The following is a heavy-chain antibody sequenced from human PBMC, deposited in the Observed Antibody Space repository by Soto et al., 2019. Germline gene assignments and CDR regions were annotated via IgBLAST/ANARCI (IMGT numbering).Heavy chain of an antibody. Sequence: SETLSLTCTVSGGSISSYYWSWIRQPTGKGLEWIGYIYYSGSTNYNPSLKSRVTISVDTSKNQFSLKLSSVTAADTAVYYCARVLATDGAANQPYYSYYGMDVWGQGTTVTVSS. V-gene: IGHV4-59*01. CDR3: ARVLATDGAANQPYYSYYGMDV. CDR2: IYYSGST. CDR1: GGSISSYY. D-gene: IGHD6-13*01. J-gene: IGHJ6*02.